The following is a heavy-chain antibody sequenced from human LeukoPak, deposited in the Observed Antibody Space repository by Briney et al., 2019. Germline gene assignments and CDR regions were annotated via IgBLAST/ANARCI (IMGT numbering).Heavy chain of an antibody. CDR3: ARDPRGYSYGYDV. CDR2: ISSSSSTI. CDR1: GFTFSSYS. D-gene: IGHD5-18*01. J-gene: IGHJ6*02. V-gene: IGHV3-48*04. Sequence: GGSLRLSCAASGFTFSSYSMNWVRQAPGKGLEWVSYISSSSSTIYYADSVKGRFTISRDNAKNSLYLQMNSLRAEDTAVYYCARDPRGYSYGYDVWGQGTTVTVSS.